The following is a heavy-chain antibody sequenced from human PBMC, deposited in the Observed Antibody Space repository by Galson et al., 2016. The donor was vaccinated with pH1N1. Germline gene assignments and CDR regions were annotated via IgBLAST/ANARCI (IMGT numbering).Heavy chain of an antibody. V-gene: IGHV3-74*01. CDR1: GFTFSSYW. J-gene: IGHJ2*01. CDR3: ARLEYGDYVKYSDL. CDR2: INSDGSST. D-gene: IGHD4-17*01. Sequence: SLRLSCAASGFTFSSYWMHWVRQSPGKGLVWVSRINSDGSSTNYADPVKGRFTISRDNAKNTLYLQMNSLRAEDTAMYYCARLEYGDYVKYSDLWGRGTLVTVSS.